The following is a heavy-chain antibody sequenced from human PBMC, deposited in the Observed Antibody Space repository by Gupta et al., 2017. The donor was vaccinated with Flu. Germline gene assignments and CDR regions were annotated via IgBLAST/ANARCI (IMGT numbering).Heavy chain of an antibody. J-gene: IGHJ4*02. CDR3: ATQTSITGTVDY. Sequence: GFKFSSYAMTWVRQAPGKGLEWVSAISVGGTTTYYADSVKGRFTISRDNSKNTLYLQMNSLRAEDTALYYCATQTSITGTVDYWGQGTLVTVSS. CDR2: ISVGGTTT. V-gene: IGHV3-23*01. D-gene: IGHD1-7*01. CDR1: GFKFSSYA.